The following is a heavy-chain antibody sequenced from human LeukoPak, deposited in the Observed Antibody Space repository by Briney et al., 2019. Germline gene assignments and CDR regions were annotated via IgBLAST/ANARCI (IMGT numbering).Heavy chain of an antibody. J-gene: IGHJ3*01. Sequence: GGSLRLSCAASGFTFSSYAMSWVRQAPGKGLEWVSAISASGGSTYYADSVKGQFTISRDNSKNTLYLQMNSLRAEDTAVYYCAGSGGYSSDAFDFWGQGTMVTVSS. CDR3: AGSGGYSSDAFDF. CDR1: GFTFSSYA. CDR2: ISASGGST. D-gene: IGHD1-26*01. V-gene: IGHV3-23*01.